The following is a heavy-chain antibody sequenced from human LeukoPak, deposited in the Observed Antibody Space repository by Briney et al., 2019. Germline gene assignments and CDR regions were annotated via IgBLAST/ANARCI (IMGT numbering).Heavy chain of an antibody. D-gene: IGHD6-19*01. CDR1: GYTFTSYD. CDR2: MNPNSGNT. J-gene: IGHJ6*02. CDR3: ARYYSGWPPTTWGHYYYYYGMDV. Sequence: ASVKVSCKASGYTFTSYDINWVRQATGQGLEWMGWMNPNSGNTGYAQKFQGRVTMTRNTSISTAYMELSSLRSEDTAVYYCARYYSGWPPTTWGHYYYYYGMDVWGQGTTVTVSS. V-gene: IGHV1-8*01.